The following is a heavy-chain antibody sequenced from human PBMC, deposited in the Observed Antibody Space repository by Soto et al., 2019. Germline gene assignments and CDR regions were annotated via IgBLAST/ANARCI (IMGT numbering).Heavy chain of an antibody. Sequence: ASVKISCRAPGYTFTGYYLHWVRQAPGQGLAGMGWINPNSGGPNYAQKFQGRVTMTRDTSISTAYMELSRLRTDDTAVYYCARVISNYGAHFYFDYWGQGTLVTVSS. CDR2: INPNSGGP. J-gene: IGHJ4*02. CDR3: ARVISNYGAHFYFDY. CDR1: GYTFTGYY. V-gene: IGHV1-2*02. D-gene: IGHD4-17*01.